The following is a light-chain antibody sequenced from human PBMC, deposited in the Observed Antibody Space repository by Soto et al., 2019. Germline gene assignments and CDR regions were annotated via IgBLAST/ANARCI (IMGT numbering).Light chain of an antibody. V-gene: IGKV4-1*01. J-gene: IGKJ4*01. CDR2: WAS. Sequence: DIVMTQSPDSLAVSLGERATINCKSSQSVLYRSNNKNYLAWYQHKPGQPPKLLIYWASTRESGVPDRFSGSGSGTDFTLTISSLQAEDVAVYYCQQYYSTPLTFGGGTKVDIK. CDR3: QQYYSTPLT. CDR1: QSVLYRSNNKNY.